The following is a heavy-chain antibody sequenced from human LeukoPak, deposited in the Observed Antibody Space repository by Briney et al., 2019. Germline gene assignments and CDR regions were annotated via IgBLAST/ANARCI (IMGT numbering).Heavy chain of an antibody. D-gene: IGHD5-24*01. Sequence: ASVKVSCKASGYTFTGYYMYWVRQAPGQGLEWMGWINPNSGGTNYAQKFQGRVTMTRDTSISTAYMELSRLRSDDTAVYYCARDEATITSDFDYWGQGTLVTVSS. J-gene: IGHJ4*02. CDR3: ARDEATITSDFDY. CDR2: INPNSGGT. CDR1: GYTFTGYY. V-gene: IGHV1-2*02.